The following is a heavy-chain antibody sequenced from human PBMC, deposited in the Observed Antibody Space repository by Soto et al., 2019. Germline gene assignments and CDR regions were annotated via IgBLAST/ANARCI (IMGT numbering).Heavy chain of an antibody. V-gene: IGHV3-30*18. CDR1: GFTFSSYG. Sequence: QVQLVESGGGVVQPGRSLRLSCAASGFTFSSYGMHWVRQAPGKGLEWVAVISYDGSNKYYADSVKGRFTISRDNSKNTLYLQMNSLIAEDTAVYYCANTFIGYCSSTSCYESKYYYYYGMDVWGQGTTVTVSS. CDR2: ISYDGSNK. D-gene: IGHD2-2*01. CDR3: ANTFIGYCSSTSCYESKYYYYYGMDV. J-gene: IGHJ6*02.